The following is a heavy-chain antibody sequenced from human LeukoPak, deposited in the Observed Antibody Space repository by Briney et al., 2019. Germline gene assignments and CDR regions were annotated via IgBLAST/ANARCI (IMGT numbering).Heavy chain of an antibody. V-gene: IGHV5-51*01. CDR2: IYPGDSDT. Sequence: GGSLRLSCAASGFTFSNYDMSWVRQMPGKGLEWMGIIYPGDSDTRYSPSFEGQVTISADKSISTAYLQWSSLKASDTAMYYCARQDDAFDIWGQGTMVTVSA. CDR3: ARQDDAFDI. J-gene: IGHJ3*02. CDR1: GFTFSNYD.